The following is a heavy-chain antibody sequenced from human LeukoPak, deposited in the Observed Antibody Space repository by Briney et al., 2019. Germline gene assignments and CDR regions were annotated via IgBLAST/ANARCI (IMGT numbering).Heavy chain of an antibody. D-gene: IGHD3-22*01. CDR1: GCTFSSYS. Sequence: GGSLRLSCAASGCTFSSYSMNWVRQAPGKGLEWVSYISSSSSSIYYAASVKGRFTISRDNAKNSLYLQMNSLRDEDSAVYYCARDRGGDSSGYYWYFDLWGRGTLVTVSS. CDR2: ISSSSSSI. V-gene: IGHV3-48*02. CDR3: ARDRGGDSSGYYWYFDL. J-gene: IGHJ2*01.